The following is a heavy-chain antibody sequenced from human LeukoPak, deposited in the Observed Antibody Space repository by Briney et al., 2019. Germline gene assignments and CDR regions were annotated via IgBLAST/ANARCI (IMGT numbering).Heavy chain of an antibody. CDR3: ARDGGARGYFDY. V-gene: IGHV3-53*01. CDR2: IYSGRST. J-gene: IGHJ4*02. CDR1: GFTVSSNY. D-gene: IGHD2-15*01. Sequence: PGGSLRLSCEVSGFTVSSNYMSWVRQAPGKGLEWVSVIYSGRSTYYADSVKGRFTISRDNSKNTLYLQMNSLRAEDTAMYYCARDGGARGYFDYWGQGTLVTVSS.